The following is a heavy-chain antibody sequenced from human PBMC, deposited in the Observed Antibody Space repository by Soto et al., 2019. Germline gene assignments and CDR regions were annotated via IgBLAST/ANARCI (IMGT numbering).Heavy chain of an antibody. CDR3: ARQPTEMATISHDY. Sequence: PSETLSLTCTVSGGSISSSSYYGCWIRQPPGKGLEWIVSVYYSGTTYYNPSLKSRVTISVDTSKNQFSLKLTSVTAADTAVYYCARQPTEMATISHDYWGQGTLVTVSS. D-gene: IGHD5-12*01. CDR2: VYYSGTT. CDR1: GGSISSSSYY. J-gene: IGHJ4*02. V-gene: IGHV4-39*01.